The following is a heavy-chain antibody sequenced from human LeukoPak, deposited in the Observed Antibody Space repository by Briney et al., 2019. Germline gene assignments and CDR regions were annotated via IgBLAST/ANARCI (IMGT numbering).Heavy chain of an antibody. J-gene: IGHJ3*02. Sequence: GGSLRLSCAASGFTFSSYWMSWVRQAPGKGLEWVANIKQDGSEKCYVDSVKGRFTISRDNAKNSLYLQMNSLRAEDTAVYYCARPQQQWLAPTDAFDIWGQGTMVTVSS. CDR2: IKQDGSEK. V-gene: IGHV3-7*03. D-gene: IGHD6-19*01. CDR3: ARPQQQWLAPTDAFDI. CDR1: GFTFSSYW.